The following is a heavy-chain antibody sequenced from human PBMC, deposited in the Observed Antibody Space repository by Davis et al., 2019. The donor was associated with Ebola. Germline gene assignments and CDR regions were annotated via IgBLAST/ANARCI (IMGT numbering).Heavy chain of an antibody. CDR3: AKEIAAAHRLYYYGMDV. V-gene: IGHV3-30*02. D-gene: IGHD6-13*01. CDR1: VITFSSYG. J-gene: IGHJ6*02. Sequence: PGGSLRLSCTDSVITFSSYGMHWVRQAPGKGLEWVAFIRYDGSNKYYADSVKGRFTISRDNSKNTLYLQMNSLRAEDTAVYYCAKEIAAAHRLYYYGMDVWGQGTTVTVSS. CDR2: IRYDGSNK.